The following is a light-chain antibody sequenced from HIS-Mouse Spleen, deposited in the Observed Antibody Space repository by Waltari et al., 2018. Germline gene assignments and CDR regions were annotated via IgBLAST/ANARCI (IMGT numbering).Light chain of an antibody. CDR1: QGISSY. CDR3: QQYYSYPYT. CDR2: AAS. Sequence: AIRMTQSPSSLSASTGDRVTITCRASQGISSYLAWSQQKPGKAPKLLIYAASTLQSGVPSRFSGSGSGTEFTLTISCLQSEDFATYYCQQYYSYPYTFGQGTKLEIK. J-gene: IGKJ2*01. V-gene: IGKV1-8*01.